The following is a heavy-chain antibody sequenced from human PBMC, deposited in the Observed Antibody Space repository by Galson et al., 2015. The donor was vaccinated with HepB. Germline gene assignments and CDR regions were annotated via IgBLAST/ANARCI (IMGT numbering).Heavy chain of an antibody. Sequence: SLRLSCPAYGFTFSSYVMHWVRQAPGKGLEWVAVISDDGGNKYYADSVKGRFTISRDNSKNTLYLQMNSLKASDTAMYYCARQVDDYGDSGAFDIWGQGTMVTVSS. CDR3: ARQVDDYGDSGAFDI. D-gene: IGHD4-17*01. J-gene: IGHJ3*02. V-gene: IGHV3-30-3*01. CDR2: ISDDGGNK. CDR1: GFTFSSYV.